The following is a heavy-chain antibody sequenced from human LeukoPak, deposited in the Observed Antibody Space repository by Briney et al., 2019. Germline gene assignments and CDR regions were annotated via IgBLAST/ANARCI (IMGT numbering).Heavy chain of an antibody. D-gene: IGHD6-19*01. CDR2: IIPIFGTA. V-gene: IGHV1-69*05. CDR1: GGTFSSYA. J-gene: IGHJ5*02. CDR3: ARTRIDSSGCYWFDP. Sequence: SVKVSCKASGGTFSSYAISWVRQAPGQGLEWMGRIIPIFGTANYAQKFQGRVTITTDESTSTAYMELSSLRSEDTAVYYCARTRIDSSGCYWFDPWGQGTLVTVSS.